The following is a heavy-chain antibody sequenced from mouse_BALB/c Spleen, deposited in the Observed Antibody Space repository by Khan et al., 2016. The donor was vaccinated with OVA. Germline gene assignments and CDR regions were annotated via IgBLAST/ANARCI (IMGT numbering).Heavy chain of an antibody. V-gene: IGHV1-20*02. CDR3: ARIYGSDFDY. J-gene: IGHJ2*01. D-gene: IGHD1-1*01. CDR2: INPHVGET. Sequence: VQLKQSGPELVKPGASVKISCKASGYSFTGYFMNWVMQSHGKSLEWIGRINPHVGETFYNPKFQGKATLTVDESSSTAQMELRSLASEDSAFYYCARIYGSDFDYWGQGTTLTVSS. CDR1: GYSFTGYF.